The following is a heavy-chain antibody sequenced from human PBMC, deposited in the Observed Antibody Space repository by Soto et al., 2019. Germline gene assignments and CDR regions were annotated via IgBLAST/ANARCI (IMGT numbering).Heavy chain of an antibody. V-gene: IGHV4-59*01. J-gene: IGHJ3*02. CDR2: IYYSGST. D-gene: IGHD3-9*01. CDR3: ARVDSYYDILTGPRPTDAFDI. CDR1: GGSISSYY. Sequence: QVQLQESGPGLVKPSETLSLTCTVSGGSISSYYWSWIRQPPGKGLEWIGYIYYSGSTNYNPSLKSRVTISVDTSKNQFSLKLSSVTAADTAVYYCARVDSYYDILTGPRPTDAFDIWGQGTMVTVSS.